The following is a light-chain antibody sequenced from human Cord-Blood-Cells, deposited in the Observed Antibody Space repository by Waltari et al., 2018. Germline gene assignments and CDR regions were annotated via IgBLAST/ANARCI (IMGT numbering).Light chain of an antibody. CDR1: TSDVGGYNY. J-gene: IGLJ1*01. Sequence: QSALTQPASVSGSPGQANTIPCTVTTSDVGGYNYVPWYQQHPGKAPKLMIYEVSNRPSGVSNRFSGSKSGNTASLTISGLQAEDEADYYCSSYTSSSPYVFGTGTKVTVL. CDR3: SSYTSSSPYV. CDR2: EVS. V-gene: IGLV2-14*01.